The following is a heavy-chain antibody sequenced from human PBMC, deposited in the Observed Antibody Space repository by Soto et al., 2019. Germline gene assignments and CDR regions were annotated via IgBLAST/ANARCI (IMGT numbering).Heavy chain of an antibody. CDR1: GYTFTSYG. V-gene: IGHV1-18*01. J-gene: IGHJ5*02. D-gene: IGHD6-13*01. Sequence: GASVKVSCKASGYTFTSYGISWVRQAPGQGLEWMGWISAYNGNTNYAQKLQGRVTMTTDTSTSTAYMELRSLRSDDTAVYYCAIEPQQIAAPGRRWFDLWGQGTLVTVSS. CDR3: AIEPQQIAAPGRRWFDL. CDR2: ISAYNGNT.